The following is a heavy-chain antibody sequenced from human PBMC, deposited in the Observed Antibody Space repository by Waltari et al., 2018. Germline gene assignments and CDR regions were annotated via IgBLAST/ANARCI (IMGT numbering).Heavy chain of an antibody. V-gene: IGHV4-39*01. CDR3: ARGAGYQFDP. J-gene: IGHJ5*02. CDR2: IYYSGGT. CDR1: AGSISSSAYS. Sequence: QLQLQESGPGLVKPSETLSLTCTVSAGSISSSAYSWRWSRQPPGKGLEWIGSIYYSGGTYYNPYLKSRGTISVDTYKNQFSQKLSSGTAADTAVYYCARGAGYQFDPWGQGTLVTVSS. D-gene: IGHD2-15*01.